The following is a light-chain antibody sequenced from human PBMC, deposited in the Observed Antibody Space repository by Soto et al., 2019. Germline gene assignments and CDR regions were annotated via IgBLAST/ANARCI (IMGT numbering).Light chain of an antibody. J-gene: IGKJ5*01. CDR2: DAS. Sequence: EIVLTQSPATLSLSPGERATLSCRASQSVSSYLAWYQQKPGQAPRLLIYDASNRATGIPARFSGSGSGTDFTLTISSLEPEDFGTYYCQQAISFPITFGQGTRLEI. V-gene: IGKV3-11*01. CDR3: QQAISFPIT. CDR1: QSVSSY.